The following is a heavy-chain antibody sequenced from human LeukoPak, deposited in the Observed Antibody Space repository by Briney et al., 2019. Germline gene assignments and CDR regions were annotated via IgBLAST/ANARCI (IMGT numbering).Heavy chain of an antibody. Sequence: ASVKVSCKVSGYTLTELSMHWVRQAPGKGHEWMGGFDPEDGETIYAQKFRGRVTMTEDTSTDTAYMELSSLRSEDTAVYYCATEGIAVAGTYYYYGMDVWGQGTTVTVSS. CDR3: ATEGIAVAGTYYYYGMDV. J-gene: IGHJ6*02. V-gene: IGHV1-24*01. D-gene: IGHD6-19*01. CDR1: GYTLTELS. CDR2: FDPEDGET.